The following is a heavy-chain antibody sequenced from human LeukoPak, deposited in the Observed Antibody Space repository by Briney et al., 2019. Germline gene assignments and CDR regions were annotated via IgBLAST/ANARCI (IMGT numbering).Heavy chain of an antibody. CDR3: ARASTMVRGVSGMDV. J-gene: IGHJ6*02. CDR2: IFDSGST. CDR1: GGSISSGAYY. Sequence: SETLSLTCTVSGGSISSGAYYWSWVRQHPGKGLDWIGYIFDSGSTYYNPSLKSRFTISVDTSKNQFCLKLSSVTAADTSVYYCARASTMVRGVSGMDVWGQGNTVTVSS. V-gene: IGHV4-31*03. D-gene: IGHD3-10*01.